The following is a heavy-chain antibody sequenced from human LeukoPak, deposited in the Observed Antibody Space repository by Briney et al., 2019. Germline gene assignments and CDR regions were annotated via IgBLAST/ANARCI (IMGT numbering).Heavy chain of an antibody. D-gene: IGHD4-17*01. CDR1: GGSISSYY. J-gene: IGHJ4*02. Sequence: SETLSLTCTASGGSISSYYWSWIRQPPGKGLEWIGYIYYSGNTNYNPSLKSRVTISVDMSKNQFSLKLSSVTAADTAVYYCARQLLPIYGDYEDYWGQGTLVTVSS. CDR3: ARQLLPIYGDYEDY. V-gene: IGHV4-59*08. CDR2: IYYSGNT.